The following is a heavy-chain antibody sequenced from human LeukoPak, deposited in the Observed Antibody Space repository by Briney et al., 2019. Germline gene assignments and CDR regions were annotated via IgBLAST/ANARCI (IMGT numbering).Heavy chain of an antibody. CDR2: IRSKANSYAT. D-gene: IGHD1-26*01. CDR1: GFAFSGSA. V-gene: IGHV3-73*01. Sequence: HPGGSLRLSCAASGFAFSGSAMHSVRQASEERLEWVGRIRSKANSYATAYAASVKGRFTISRDDSRNTAYLQMNSLKTEDTAVYYCTVEWELRGHDAFDIWGQGTMVTVTS. J-gene: IGHJ3*02. CDR3: TVEWELRGHDAFDI.